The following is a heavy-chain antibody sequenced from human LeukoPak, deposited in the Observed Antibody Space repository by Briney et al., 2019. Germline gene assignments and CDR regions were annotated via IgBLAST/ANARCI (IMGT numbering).Heavy chain of an antibody. CDR3: ARDWRDYYDSSGYLDY. Sequence: GGSLRLSCAASGFTFSSYSMNWVRQAPGKGLEWVSSISHSSSYIYYADSVKGRFTISRDNAKNSLYLQMNSLRAEDTAVYYCARDWRDYYDSSGYLDYWGQGTLVTVSS. CDR2: ISHSSSYI. J-gene: IGHJ4*02. D-gene: IGHD3-22*01. V-gene: IGHV3-21*04. CDR1: GFTFSSYS.